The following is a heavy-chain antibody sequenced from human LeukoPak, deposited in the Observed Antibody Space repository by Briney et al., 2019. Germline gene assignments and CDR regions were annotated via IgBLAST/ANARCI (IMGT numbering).Heavy chain of an antibody. J-gene: IGHJ3*02. CDR2: INSDGSDT. Sequence: GGSLRLSCAASGFTFNSYWFHWVRQAPGKWLVWVSRINSDGSDTIYADSVKGRFTISRDNAKSTVYLQMNSLKAEDTAVYYCARGGYHHGFDIWGQGTMVTVSS. D-gene: IGHD2-15*01. CDR1: GFTFNSYW. V-gene: IGHV3-74*01. CDR3: ARGGYHHGFDI.